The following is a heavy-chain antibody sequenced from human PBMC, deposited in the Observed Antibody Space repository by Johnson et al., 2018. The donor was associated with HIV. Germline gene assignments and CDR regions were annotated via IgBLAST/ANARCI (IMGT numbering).Heavy chain of an antibody. CDR2: IKQDGSEK. CDR1: GFTFSTYW. J-gene: IGHJ3*02. Sequence: VQLVESGGGLVQPGGSLRLSCTASGFTFSTYWMSWVRQAPGKGLEWVANIKQDGSEKYYVDSVKGRFTISRDNAKNSLYLQMNSLRAEDTAVYYCARDIAPLAGRDAFDIWGQGIMVTVSS. D-gene: IGHD6-13*01. V-gene: IGHV3-7*05. CDR3: ARDIAPLAGRDAFDI.